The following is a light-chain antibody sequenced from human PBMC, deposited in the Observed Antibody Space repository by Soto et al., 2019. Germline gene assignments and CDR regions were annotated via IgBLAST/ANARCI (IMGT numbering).Light chain of an antibody. CDR3: QQYDSSPLT. V-gene: IGKV3-20*01. J-gene: IGKJ4*01. CDR1: QSVSSSY. Sequence: EIVLTQSPGTLSLSPGERATLSCRASQSVSSSYLAWYQQKPGQAPRLLIYGASSRATGIPDRFSGSGSGTDFNLTISRLEPEDFAVDYVQQYDSSPLTFGGGTKVEIK. CDR2: GAS.